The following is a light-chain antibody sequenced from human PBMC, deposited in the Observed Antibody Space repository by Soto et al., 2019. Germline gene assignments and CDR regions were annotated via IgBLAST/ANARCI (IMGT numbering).Light chain of an antibody. J-gene: IGKJ1*01. Sequence: EIVMTQSPATLSVSPGERATLSCRASQSVSSNLVWYQQKSGQTPRLLIYGASSRATGIPARFSGSGSGTEFTLTISSLQSEDFGVYYCQQYNKWPRTFGQGTKVDIK. V-gene: IGKV3-15*01. CDR3: QQYNKWPRT. CDR1: QSVSSN. CDR2: GAS.